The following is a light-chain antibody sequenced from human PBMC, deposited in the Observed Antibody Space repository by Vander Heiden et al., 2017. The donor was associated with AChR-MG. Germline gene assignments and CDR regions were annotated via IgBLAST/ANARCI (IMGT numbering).Light chain of an antibody. CDR1: QSLLSDTKHF. V-gene: IGKV4-1*01. Sequence: IVMTQSPHSLAVSLRERATINRKSSQSLLSDTKHFLTWFQPRPGQPPNLLIYMASTRASGAPGRVSGAGSETDFLLTISRLQAEDAADYYWQHYYSDPLTFGQGTKLQVK. CDR3: QHYYSDPLT. J-gene: IGKJ2*01. CDR2: MAS.